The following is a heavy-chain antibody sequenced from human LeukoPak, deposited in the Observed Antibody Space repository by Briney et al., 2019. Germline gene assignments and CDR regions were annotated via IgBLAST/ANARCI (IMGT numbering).Heavy chain of an antibody. D-gene: IGHD3-9*01. Sequence: SETLSLTCTVSGCSISSYYWNWIRQPAGRGLEGIGRIYTSGSTNYDPSLKSRVTMSLDTSKNHFFLKLSSLTAADTAVYYCARKRSFDLWGQGTLVTVSS. CDR1: GCSISSYY. J-gene: IGHJ4*02. CDR3: ARKRSFDL. CDR2: IYTSGST. V-gene: IGHV4-4*07.